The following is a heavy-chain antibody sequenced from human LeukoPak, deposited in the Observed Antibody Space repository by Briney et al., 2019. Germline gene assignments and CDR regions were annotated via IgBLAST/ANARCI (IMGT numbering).Heavy chain of an antibody. CDR2: IYYSGST. D-gene: IGHD2-15*01. J-gene: IGHJ4*02. CDR3: ARAGPIRYCSGGSCYSTFDY. CDR1: GGSISSGGYY. Sequence: PSETLSLTCTVSGGSISSGGYYWSWIRQHPGKGLEWIGYIYYSGSTYYNPSLKSRVTISVDTSKNQFSLKLSSVTAADTAVYYCARAGPIRYCSGGSCYSTFDYWGQGTLVTVSS. V-gene: IGHV4-31*03.